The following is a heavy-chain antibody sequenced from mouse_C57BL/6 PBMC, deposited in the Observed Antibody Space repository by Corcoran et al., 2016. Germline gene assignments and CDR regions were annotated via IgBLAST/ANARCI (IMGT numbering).Heavy chain of an antibody. D-gene: IGHD1-1*01. CDR1: GYTFTTYG. J-gene: IGHJ3*01. V-gene: IGHV9-3*01. CDR3: ARPVITTVVDTWFAY. Sequence: QIQLVQSGPELKKPGETVKISCKASGYTFTTYGMSWVKQAPGKGLKWMGWINTYSGVPTYADYFKGRFAFSLETSASTAYLQINNLKNEDTATYFWARPVITTVVDTWFAYWGQGTLVTV. CDR2: INTYSGVP.